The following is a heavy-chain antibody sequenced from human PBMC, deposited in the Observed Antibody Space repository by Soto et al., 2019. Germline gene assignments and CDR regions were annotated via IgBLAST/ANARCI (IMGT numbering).Heavy chain of an antibody. Sequence: SVKVSCKASGGTFSSYAISWVRQAPGQGLEWMGGIIPIFGTANYAQKFQGRVTITADESTSTAYMELSSLRSEDTAVYYCARDRGGEWELLNYYGMDVWGQGTTVTVSS. CDR2: IIPIFGTA. CDR3: ARDRGGEWELLNYYGMDV. J-gene: IGHJ6*02. V-gene: IGHV1-69*13. CDR1: GGTFSSYA. D-gene: IGHD1-26*01.